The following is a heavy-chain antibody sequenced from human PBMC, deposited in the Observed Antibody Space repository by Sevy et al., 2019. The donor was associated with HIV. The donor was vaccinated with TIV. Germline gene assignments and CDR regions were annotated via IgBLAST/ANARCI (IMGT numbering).Heavy chain of an antibody. J-gene: IGHJ5*02. D-gene: IGHD3-10*01. CDR3: ARGEYYYGSGSYGWFDP. Sequence: ASVKVSCKASGDTFSSYAISWVRQAPGQGLEWMGGIIPICGTANYAQKFQGRVTMTADKSTSTAYMWLSCLRSEDTAVFYCARGEYYYGSGSYGWFDPWGQVTLVTVSS. V-gene: IGHV1-69*06. CDR2: IIPICGTA. CDR1: GDTFSSYA.